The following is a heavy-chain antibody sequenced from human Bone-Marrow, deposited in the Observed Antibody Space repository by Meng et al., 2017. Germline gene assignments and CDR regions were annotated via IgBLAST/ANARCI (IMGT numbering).Heavy chain of an antibody. CDR3: ARDGRYYYDSSGYYLN. Sequence: GRSLKISCAASGFTFSSYAMHWVRQAPGKGLEWVAVISYDGSNKYYADSVKGRFTISRDNSKNTLYLQMNSLRAEDTAVYYCARDGRYYYDSSGYYLNWGQGTLVTVSS. CDR1: GFTFSSYA. V-gene: IGHV3-30*01. D-gene: IGHD3-22*01. CDR2: ISYDGSNK. J-gene: IGHJ4*02.